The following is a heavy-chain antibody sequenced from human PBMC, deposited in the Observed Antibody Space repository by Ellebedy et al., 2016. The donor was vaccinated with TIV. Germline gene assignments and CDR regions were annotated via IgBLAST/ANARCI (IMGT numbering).Heavy chain of an antibody. CDR3: ARVGFEYYCMDV. Sequence: GESLKISCAASGFTFSTYTMIWVRQAPGKGLEWVSSISTSSTYIYYADSVKGRFTVSRDNAKNSLYLQMNSLRAEDTAVYYCARVGFEYYCMDVWGQGTAVTVSS. CDR1: GFTFSTYT. V-gene: IGHV3-21*01. D-gene: IGHD6-6*01. CDR2: ISTSSTYI. J-gene: IGHJ6*02.